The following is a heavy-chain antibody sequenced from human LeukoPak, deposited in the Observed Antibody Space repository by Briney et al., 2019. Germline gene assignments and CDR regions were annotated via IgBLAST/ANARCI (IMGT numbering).Heavy chain of an antibody. CDR1: GFTFSTYA. V-gene: IGHV3-23*01. CDR3: AKYSSGWVNDY. Sequence: PGGSLRLSCAASGFTFSTYAMNWVRQAPGKGLEWVSGIHGRGTSTYYADSVKGRFTISRDNSKNTLSLQMNSLRAEDTALYYCAKYSSGWVNDYWGQGTLVTVSS. J-gene: IGHJ4*02. D-gene: IGHD6-19*01. CDR2: IHGRGTST.